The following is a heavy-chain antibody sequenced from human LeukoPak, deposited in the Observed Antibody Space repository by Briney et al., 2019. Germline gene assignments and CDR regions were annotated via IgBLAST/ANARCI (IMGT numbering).Heavy chain of an antibody. D-gene: IGHD5-18*01. CDR2: IYHSGST. J-gene: IGHJ4*02. CDR1: GGSISSSNW. CDR3: ARRGGYIYGYNF. Sequence: SGTLSLTCAVSGGSISSSNWWSWGRPPPGKGRGGSGEIYHSGSTNYYPSLKSRFTISVDKSKNHFSLKLSSVPAADTAVFYCARRGGYIYGYNFWGQGTLVTVSS. V-gene: IGHV4-4*02.